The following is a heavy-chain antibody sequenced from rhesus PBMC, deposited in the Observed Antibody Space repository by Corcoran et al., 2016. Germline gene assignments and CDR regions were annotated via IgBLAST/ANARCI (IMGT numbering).Heavy chain of an antibody. J-gene: IGHJ4*01. V-gene: IGHV4-106*01. D-gene: IGHD6S26*01. Sequence: QVQLQESGPGLVKPSETLSLTCAVSGGSISDDYYWSWIRQPPGKGLEWIGYIYGSGGGPNYNPSLKNRVTISIYTSKNQFSLKLSSVTAADTAVYYCARDRIGIAAAGPPQYYFDYWGQGVLVTVSS. CDR2: IYGSGGGP. CDR3: ARDRIGIAAAGPPQYYFDY. CDR1: GGSISDDYY.